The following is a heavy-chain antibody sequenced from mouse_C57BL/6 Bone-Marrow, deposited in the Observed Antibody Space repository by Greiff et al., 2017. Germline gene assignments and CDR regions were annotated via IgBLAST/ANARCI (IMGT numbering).Heavy chain of an antibody. J-gene: IGHJ1*03. D-gene: IGHD2-2*01. CDR3: ARGRGYDRYFDV. CDR2: IYPGDGDT. CDR1: GYAFSSSW. Sequence: VKLQQSGPELVKPGASVKISCKASGYAFSSSWMNWVKQRPGKGLEWIGRIYPGDGDTNYNGKFKGKATLTADKSSSTAYMQLSSLTSEDSAVYFCARGRGYDRYFDVWGTGTTVTVSS. V-gene: IGHV1-82*01.